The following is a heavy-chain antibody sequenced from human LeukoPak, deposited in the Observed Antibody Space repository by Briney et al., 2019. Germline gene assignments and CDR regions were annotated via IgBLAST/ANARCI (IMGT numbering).Heavy chain of an antibody. D-gene: IGHD3-10*02. J-gene: IGHJ6*04. CDR2: INADGSTT. V-gene: IGHV3-74*01. CDR1: GSGFTFNNYW. CDR3: AELGITMIGGV. Sequence: GGSLRLSCAASGSGFTFNNYWMHWVRQAPGKGLVWVSRINADGSTTSYADSVKGRFTISRDNAKNSLYLQMNSLRAEDTAVYYCAELGITMIGGVWGKGTTVTISS.